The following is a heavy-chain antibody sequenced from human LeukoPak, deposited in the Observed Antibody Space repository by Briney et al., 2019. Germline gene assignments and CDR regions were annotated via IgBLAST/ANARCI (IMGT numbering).Heavy chain of an antibody. D-gene: IGHD2-2*01. Sequence: GASVKVSCKASGYTFTGYYMHWVRQAPGQGLEWMGWINPNSGGTNYAQKFQGRVTMTRDTSISTAYMELSRLRSDDTAVYYCARGDCSSTSCSSLYYYYYMDVWGKGTTVTISS. CDR1: GYTFTGYY. V-gene: IGHV1-2*02. CDR3: ARGDCSSTSCSSLYYYYYMDV. J-gene: IGHJ6*03. CDR2: INPNSGGT.